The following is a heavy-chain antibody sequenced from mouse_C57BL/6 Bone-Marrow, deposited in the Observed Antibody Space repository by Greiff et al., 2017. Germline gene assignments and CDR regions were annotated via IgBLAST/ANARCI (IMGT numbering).Heavy chain of an antibody. J-gene: IGHJ3*01. V-gene: IGHV1-69*01. CDR1: GYTFTSSW. D-gene: IGHD1-1*01. CDR3: ARAVIYYYGRGCAY. Sequence: VQLQQPGAELVMPGASVKLSCKASGYTFTSSWMPWVQQRPGPGLEWIGEIDPSDSYTNYNQKFKGKSTLTVDKSSSTAYMQLSSLTSADSAVYYCARAVIYYYGRGCAYWGQGTLGTVSA. CDR2: IDPSDSYT.